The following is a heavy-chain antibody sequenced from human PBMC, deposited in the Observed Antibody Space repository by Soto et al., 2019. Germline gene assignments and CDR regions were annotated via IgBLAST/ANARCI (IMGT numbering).Heavy chain of an antibody. J-gene: IGHJ5*02. Sequence: SETLSLTCTVSGGSISSYYWSWIRQPPGKGLEWIGYIYYSGSTNYNPSLKSRVTMSVDTSKNQFPLKLSSVTAADTAVYYCARAAGYSSGWYPTLNWFDPWGQGTLVTVSS. D-gene: IGHD6-19*01. CDR1: GGSISSYY. CDR3: ARAAGYSSGWYPTLNWFDP. V-gene: IGHV4-59*08. CDR2: IYYSGST.